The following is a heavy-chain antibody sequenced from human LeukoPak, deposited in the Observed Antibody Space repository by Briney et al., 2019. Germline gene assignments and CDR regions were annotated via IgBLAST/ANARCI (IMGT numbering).Heavy chain of an antibody. J-gene: IGHJ4*02. V-gene: IGHV3-53*01. Sequence: GGSLRLSCAASGFTVSSNYMSWVRQAPGKGLEWVSVIYSGGSTYYADSVKGRFTISRDNSKNTLYLQMNSLRAEDTAVYYCARVLELDYFDYWGQGTLVTVSS. D-gene: IGHD5-24*01. CDR1: GFTVSSNY. CDR2: IYSGGST. CDR3: ARVLELDYFDY.